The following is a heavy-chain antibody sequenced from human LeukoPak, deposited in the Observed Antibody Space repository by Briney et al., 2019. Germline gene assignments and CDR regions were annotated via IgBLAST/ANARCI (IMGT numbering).Heavy chain of an antibody. CDR3: AKEYGYDYNYFYSMDV. D-gene: IGHD1-1*01. CDR2: ILDDGSNK. CDR1: GVTFSSDG. Sequence: PGGSLRLSCAASGVTFSSDGIHWVRQAPGKGLEWVAFILDDGSNKYHADSVKGRCTISRDNSKNTVYLQMNSLRAEDTAVYFCAKEYGYDYNYFYSMDVWGKGTTVTISS. J-gene: IGHJ6*03. V-gene: IGHV3-30*02.